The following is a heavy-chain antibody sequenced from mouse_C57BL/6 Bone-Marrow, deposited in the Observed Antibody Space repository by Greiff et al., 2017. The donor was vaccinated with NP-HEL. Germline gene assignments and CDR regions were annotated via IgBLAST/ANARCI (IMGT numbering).Heavy chain of an antibody. CDR2: IWSGGST. V-gene: IGHV2-2*01. J-gene: IGHJ4*01. D-gene: IGHD2-4*01. CDR3: ARKGHYDYDRGYAMDY. Sequence: QVQLKESGPGLVQPSQSLSITCTVSGFSLTSYGVHWVRQSPGKGLEWLGVIWSGGSTDYNAAFISRLSISNDNSKSQVFFKMNSLQADDTAIYYCARKGHYDYDRGYAMDYWGQGTSVTVSS. CDR1: GFSLTSYG.